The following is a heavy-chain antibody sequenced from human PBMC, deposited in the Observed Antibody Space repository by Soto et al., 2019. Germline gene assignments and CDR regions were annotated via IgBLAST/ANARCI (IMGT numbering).Heavy chain of an antibody. CDR2: IYHSGST. D-gene: IGHD3-16*02. Sequence: QLQLQESGSGLVKPSQTLSLTCAVSGGSISSGGYSWSWIRQPPGKGLEWIGYIYHSGSTYYNPSFKSRVTISVDRSKNQSSLKLSSVTAADTAVYYCARVNYDYVWGSYRPYGMDVWGQGTTVTVSS. CDR3: ARVNYDYVWGSYRPYGMDV. J-gene: IGHJ6*02. V-gene: IGHV4-30-2*01. CDR1: GGSISSGGYS.